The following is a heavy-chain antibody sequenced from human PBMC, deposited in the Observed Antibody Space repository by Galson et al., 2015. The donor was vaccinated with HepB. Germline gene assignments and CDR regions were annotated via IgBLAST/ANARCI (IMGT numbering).Heavy chain of an antibody. Sequence: SVKVSCKASGGTFSSYAISWVRQAPGQGLEWMGGIIPIFGTANYAQKFQGRVTITADESTSTAYMELSSLRSEDTAVYYCARGFYDFGVVIDYYYYYGMDVWGQGTTVTVSS. CDR1: GGTFSSYA. J-gene: IGHJ6*02. CDR3: ARGFYDFGVVIDYYYYYGMDV. V-gene: IGHV1-69*13. D-gene: IGHD3-3*01. CDR2: IIPIFGTA.